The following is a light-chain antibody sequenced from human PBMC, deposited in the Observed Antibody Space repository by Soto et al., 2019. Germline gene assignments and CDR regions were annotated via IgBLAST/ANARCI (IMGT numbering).Light chain of an antibody. Sequence: ELVLTQSPGTLSLSPGERATLSCRASQSVSSSYLAWYQQKPGQAPRLLIYGASSRATGIPDRFSGSGSGTDFTLTISRLEPEDLAVYYCQQYGSSPYTFGPGTKLEIK. CDR2: GAS. CDR1: QSVSSSY. V-gene: IGKV3-20*01. CDR3: QQYGSSPYT. J-gene: IGKJ2*01.